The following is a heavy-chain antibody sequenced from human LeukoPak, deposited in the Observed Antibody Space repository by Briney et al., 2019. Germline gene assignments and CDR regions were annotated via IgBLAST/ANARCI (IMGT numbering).Heavy chain of an antibody. Sequence: GGSLRLSCAVSGFTFDDYAMHWVRQVPGKGLEWVSGISWNSDTIDLADSVKGRFTISRDNAKNSLYLQMNRLRAEDTALYYCATNGGGDSGYGNFDYWGQGTLVTVSS. CDR1: GFTFDDYA. D-gene: IGHD5-12*01. CDR2: ISWNSDTI. J-gene: IGHJ4*02. V-gene: IGHV3-9*01. CDR3: ATNGGGDSGYGNFDY.